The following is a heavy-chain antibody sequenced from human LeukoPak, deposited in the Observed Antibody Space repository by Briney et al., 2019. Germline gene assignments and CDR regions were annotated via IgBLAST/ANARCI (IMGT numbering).Heavy chain of an antibody. Sequence: ASVKVSCKVSGYTLTELSMHWVRQAPGKGLEWMGGFDPEDDEIIYAQRFQDRATMTEDASTDTAYMELRSLRSEDTAVYYCATETGNFYFYSWGQGTLVTVSS. CDR2: FDPEDDEI. D-gene: IGHD1-7*01. V-gene: IGHV1-24*01. CDR3: ATETGNFYFYS. CDR1: GYTLTELS. J-gene: IGHJ4*02.